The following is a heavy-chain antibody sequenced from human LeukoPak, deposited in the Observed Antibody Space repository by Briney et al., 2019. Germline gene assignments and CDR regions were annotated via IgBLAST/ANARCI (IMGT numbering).Heavy chain of an antibody. Sequence: ASVKVSCKASGYTFTSYAMNCVRQAPGQGLEWMGWINTNTGNPTYAQGFTGRFVFSLDTSVSTAYLQISSLKAEDTAVYYCARDRNTAMARADAFDIWGQGTMVTVSS. J-gene: IGHJ3*02. CDR2: INTNTGNP. V-gene: IGHV7-4-1*02. CDR3: ARDRNTAMARADAFDI. D-gene: IGHD5-18*01. CDR1: GYTFTSYA.